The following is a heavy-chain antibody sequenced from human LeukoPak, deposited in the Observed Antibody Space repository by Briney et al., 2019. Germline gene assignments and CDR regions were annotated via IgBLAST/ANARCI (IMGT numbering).Heavy chain of an antibody. CDR3: VKGVQGIRGSNSWEYFQH. D-gene: IGHD3-10*01. V-gene: IGHV3-64D*06. J-gene: IGHJ1*01. CDR1: GFSFRSSA. Sequence: GGSLRLSCSASGFSFRSSAMHWVRQAPGKGLEYVSAISRDGAGTYYADSVKDRVTISRDNSKNTLYLQMSSLTPEDTAVYYCVKGVQGIRGSNSWEYFQHWGQGTLVTVSS. CDR2: ISRDGAGT.